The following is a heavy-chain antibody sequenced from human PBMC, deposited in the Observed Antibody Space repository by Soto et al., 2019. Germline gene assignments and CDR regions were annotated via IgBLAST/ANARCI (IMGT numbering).Heavy chain of an antibody. CDR3: GGGEYGSSPPHPHPYYFAP. Sequence: QVQLVQSGAEVKKPGSSVKVSCKASGGTFSSYAISWVRQAPGQGLEWMGGIIPIFGTANYAQKFQGRVTITADESTRTAYRGGSTLSSEDTPFYFCGGGEYGSSPPHPHPYYFAPGGQGPLVTVPS. CDR1: GGTFSSYA. V-gene: IGHV1-69*01. CDR2: IIPIFGTA. D-gene: IGHD6-6*01. J-gene: IGHJ4*02.